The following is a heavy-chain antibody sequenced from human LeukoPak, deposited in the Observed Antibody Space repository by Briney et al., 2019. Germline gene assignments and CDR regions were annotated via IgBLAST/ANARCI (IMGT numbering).Heavy chain of an antibody. V-gene: IGHV1-46*01. Sequence: ASVKVSCKASGYTFTSYYMHWVRQAPGQGLEWMGIINPSGGSTSYAQKFQGRVTMIRDTSTSTVYMELSSLRSEDTAVYYCARNLSPHYYDSSGGNWFDPWGQGTLVTVSS. D-gene: IGHD3-22*01. J-gene: IGHJ5*02. CDR2: INPSGGST. CDR3: ARNLSPHYYDSSGGNWFDP. CDR1: GYTFTSYY.